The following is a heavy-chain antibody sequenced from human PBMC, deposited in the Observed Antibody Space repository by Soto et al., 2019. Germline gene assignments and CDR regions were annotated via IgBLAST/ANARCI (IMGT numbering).Heavy chain of an antibody. J-gene: IGHJ5*02. CDR1: GGSINSYS. V-gene: IGHV4-59*12. CDR3: ASIYDSSGYYYGNNWFDP. CDR2: IYYSGTT. Sequence: SETLSLTCTVSGGSINSYSWNWVRQPPGKGLEWIGYIYYSGTTNYNPSLKSRVTISVDTSKKQFSLKLSSVTAADTAVYYFASIYDSSGYYYGNNWFDPWGQGTLVTVSS. D-gene: IGHD3-22*01.